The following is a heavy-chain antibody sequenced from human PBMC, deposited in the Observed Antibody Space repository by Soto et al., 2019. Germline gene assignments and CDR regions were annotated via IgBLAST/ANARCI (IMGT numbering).Heavy chain of an antibody. CDR1: GFTCTSDS. D-gene: IGHD6-19*01. V-gene: IGHV3-21*06. CDR3: TRGAALAGTLDL. Sequence: EVPLVESGGGLVKPGGSVRLSCEASGFTCTSDSMTWDRQAPGKGLEWVSSISSHGRDIFYADSVKGRFTISRDNAKDSLPLQMNSLTGEDSAVYYCTRGAALAGTLDLLGQGTLVYVSS. CDR2: ISSHGRDI. J-gene: IGHJ4*02.